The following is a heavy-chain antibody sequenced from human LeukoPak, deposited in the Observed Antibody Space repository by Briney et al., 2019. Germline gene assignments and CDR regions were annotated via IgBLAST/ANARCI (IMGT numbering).Heavy chain of an antibody. CDR2: ISAYNGNT. D-gene: IGHD6-6*01. Sequence: GASVTVSCKASGYTFTSYGISWVRQAPGQGLEWMGWISAYNGNTNYAQKLQGRVTMTTDTSTSTAYMELRSLRSDDTAVYYCARDGKYSSSPPFDYWGQGTLVTVSS. CDR3: ARDGKYSSSPPFDY. J-gene: IGHJ4*02. CDR1: GYTFTSYG. V-gene: IGHV1-18*01.